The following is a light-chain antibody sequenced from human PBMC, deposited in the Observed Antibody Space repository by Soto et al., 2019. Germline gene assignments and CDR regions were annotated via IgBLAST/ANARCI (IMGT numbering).Light chain of an antibody. CDR3: QQYYRSPLS. CDR2: WAS. Sequence: DIVMTQSPDSLAVSLGGRATLNCKSSQSVLYSTNNRNYLAWYQKKPGQPPKLLVYWASTRESGVPDRFSGSGSGTDFSLSISSLQAQDVAVYYCQQYYRSPLSFGGGTRVEI. V-gene: IGKV4-1*01. CDR1: QSVLYSTNNRNY. J-gene: IGKJ4*01.